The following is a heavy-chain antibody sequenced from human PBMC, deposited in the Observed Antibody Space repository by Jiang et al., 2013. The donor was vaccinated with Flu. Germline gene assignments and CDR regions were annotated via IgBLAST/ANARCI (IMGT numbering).Heavy chain of an antibody. CDR1: GGTFSSYA. Sequence: GAEVKKPGSSVKVSCKASGGTFSSYAISWVRQAPGQGLEWMGGIIPIFGTANYAQKFQGRVTITADESTSTAYMELSSLRSEDTAVYYCARDRAAVAGFTAYYFDYWGQGTLVTVSS. J-gene: IGHJ4*02. D-gene: IGHD6-19*01. CDR3: ARDRAAVAGFTAYYFDY. CDR2: IIPIFGTA. V-gene: IGHV1-69*01.